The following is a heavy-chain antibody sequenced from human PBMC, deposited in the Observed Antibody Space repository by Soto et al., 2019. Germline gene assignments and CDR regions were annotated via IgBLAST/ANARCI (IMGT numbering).Heavy chain of an antibody. CDR1: GFTFSSYG. V-gene: IGHV3-33*01. J-gene: IGHJ6*03. CDR2: IWYDGSNK. CDR3: ARDREAAAVHYYMDV. D-gene: IGHD6-13*01. Sequence: QVQLVESGGGVVQPGRSLRLSCAASGFTFSSYGMHWVRQAPGKGLEWVAVIWYDGSNKYYADSVKGRFTISRDNSKNTLYLQMNSLSAEDTAVYYCARDREAAAVHYYMDVWGKGTTVTVSS.